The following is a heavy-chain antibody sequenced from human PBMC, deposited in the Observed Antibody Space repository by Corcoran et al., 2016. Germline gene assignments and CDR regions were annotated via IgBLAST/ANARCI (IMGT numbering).Heavy chain of an antibody. CDR3: AKDGRFSSGWLGGALVDY. D-gene: IGHD6-19*01. V-gene: IGHV3-30*18. CDR1: GFTFSSYG. Sequence: QVQLVESGGGVVQPRRSLRLSCAASGFTFSSYGMHWVRQAPGKGLEWVAVISYDGSNKYYADSVKGRFTISRDNSKNTLYLQMNSLRAEDTAVYYCAKDGRFSSGWLGGALVDYWGQGTLVTVSS. J-gene: IGHJ4*02. CDR2: ISYDGSNK.